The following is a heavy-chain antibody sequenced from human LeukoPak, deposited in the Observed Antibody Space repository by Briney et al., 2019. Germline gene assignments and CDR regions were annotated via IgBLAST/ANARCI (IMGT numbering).Heavy chain of an antibody. CDR1: GFTFSNAW. CDR3: TTDQTVTTSYYYYYGMDV. V-gene: IGHV3-15*01. D-gene: IGHD4-17*01. Sequence: GGSLRLSCAASGFTFSNAWMSWVRQAPGKGLEWVGRIKSKTDGGTTDYAAPVKGRFTISRDDSKNTLYLQMNSLKTEDTAVYYCTTDQTVTTSYYYYYGMDVWGQGTTVTVSS. J-gene: IGHJ6*02. CDR2: IKSKTDGGTT.